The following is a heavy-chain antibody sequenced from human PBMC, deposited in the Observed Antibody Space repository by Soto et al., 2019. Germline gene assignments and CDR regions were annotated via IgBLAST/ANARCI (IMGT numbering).Heavy chain of an antibody. Sequence: ASVKVSCKASGYTFTSYYMHWARQAPGQGLEWMGIINPSGGSTSYAQKFQGRVTMTRDTSTSTVYVELSSLRSEDTAVYYCARAGLVVAATRTHDFDYWGQGTLVTVSS. CDR1: GYTFTSYY. CDR3: ARAGLVVAATRTHDFDY. CDR2: INPSGGST. V-gene: IGHV1-46*01. D-gene: IGHD2-15*01. J-gene: IGHJ4*02.